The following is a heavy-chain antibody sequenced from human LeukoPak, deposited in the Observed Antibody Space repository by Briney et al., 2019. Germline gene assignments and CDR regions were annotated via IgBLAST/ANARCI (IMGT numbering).Heavy chain of an antibody. CDR1: GGSISSGGYY. J-gene: IGHJ4*02. CDR2: INHSGST. V-gene: IGHV4-30-2*01. D-gene: IGHD2-15*01. CDR3: ARGFQIRYCSGGSCSI. Sequence: PSQTLSLTCTVSGGSISSGGYYWSWIRQPPGKGLEWIGEINHSGSTNYNPSLKSRVTISVDTSKNQFSLKLSSVTAADTAVYYCARGFQIRYCSGGSCSIWGQGTLVTVSS.